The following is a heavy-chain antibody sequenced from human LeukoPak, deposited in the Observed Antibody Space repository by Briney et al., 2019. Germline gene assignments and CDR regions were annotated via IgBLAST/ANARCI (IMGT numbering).Heavy chain of an antibody. V-gene: IGHV4-39*01. Sequence: PSETLSLTCTVSGGSISSSSYYWGWIRQPPGKGLEWIGSIYYSGSTYYNPSLKSRVTISVDTSKNQFSLKLSSVTAADTAVYYCARQYDSSGSPFDHWGQGTLVTVSS. D-gene: IGHD3-22*01. J-gene: IGHJ4*02. CDR3: ARQYDSSGSPFDH. CDR2: IYYSGST. CDR1: GGSISSSSYY.